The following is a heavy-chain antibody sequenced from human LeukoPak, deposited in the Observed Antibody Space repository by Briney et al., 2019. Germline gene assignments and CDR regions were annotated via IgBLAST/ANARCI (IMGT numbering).Heavy chain of an antibody. J-gene: IGHJ5*02. D-gene: IGHD4-11*01. CDR3: ARADSIFARGWFDP. Sequence: SETLSLTCAVSGGSISSGGYSWSWVRQPPGKGLEWIGYMSNGGSTYYNPSLKSRVTISVDTSKNQFSLKVTSVTAADTAVYYCARADSIFARGWFDPWGQGTLVIVSS. CDR2: MSNGGST. CDR1: GGSISSGGYS. V-gene: IGHV4-30-4*07.